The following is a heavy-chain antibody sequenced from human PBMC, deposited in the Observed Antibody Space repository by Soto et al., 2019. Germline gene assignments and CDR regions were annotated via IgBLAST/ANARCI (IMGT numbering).Heavy chain of an antibody. V-gene: IGHV4-30-2*01. Sequence: SETLSLTCAVSGGSISSGGYSWSWSLQAPGKGLEWIGYIDQSGRTYYNPSLKSRVTISVDRSKNQFSLKLSSVTAADTAVYYCARGGNDLIYYYYGMDVWGQGATVTVSS. D-gene: IGHD1-1*01. J-gene: IGHJ6*02. CDR3: ARGGNDLIYYYYGMDV. CDR1: GGSISSGGYS. CDR2: IDQSGRT.